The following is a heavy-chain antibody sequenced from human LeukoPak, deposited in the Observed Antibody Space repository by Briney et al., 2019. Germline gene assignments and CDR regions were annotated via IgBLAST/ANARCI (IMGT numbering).Heavy chain of an antibody. CDR1: GYRFTAYY. J-gene: IGHJ4*02. CDR2: INPNSGNT. D-gene: IGHD1-26*01. V-gene: IGHV1-8*02. CDR3: ARVQGSDTSGSFDH. Sequence: ASVKVSCKASGYRFTAYYMHLVRQAPGQGLEWMGWINPNSGNTGYAQRFQGRVTLTRSTSLSEAYMELTSLKFEDTAVYYCARVQGSDTSGSFDHWGQGTLVTVSS.